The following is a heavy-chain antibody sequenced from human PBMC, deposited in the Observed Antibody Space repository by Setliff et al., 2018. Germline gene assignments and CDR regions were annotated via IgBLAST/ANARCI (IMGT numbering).Heavy chain of an antibody. CDR2: VYTTGST. D-gene: IGHD3-10*01. CDR3: ARVRITPYCMDV. V-gene: IGHV4-4*07. J-gene: IGHJ6*03. Sequence: SETLSLTCTVSGGSVGSYYWTWIRQPAGKGPEWIGRVYTTGSTAFNPSLNSRVTMSLDKSKNQFSLKLYSVTAADTAVYFCARVRITPYCMDVWGKGTTVTVSS. CDR1: GGSVGSYY.